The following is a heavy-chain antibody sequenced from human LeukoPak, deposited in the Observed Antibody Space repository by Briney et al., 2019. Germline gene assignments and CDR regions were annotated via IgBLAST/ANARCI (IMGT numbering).Heavy chain of an antibody. J-gene: IGHJ4*02. CDR3: ARGFVAAGSFDY. Sequence: ASVKVSCKASGYTFTSYDINWVRQATGQGLEWMGWMNPNSGNTGYAQKFQDRVTMTRNTSISTAYMELRSLRSEDTAVYYCARGFVAAGSFDYWGQGTLVTVSS. CDR2: MNPNSGNT. CDR1: GYTFTSYD. V-gene: IGHV1-8*01.